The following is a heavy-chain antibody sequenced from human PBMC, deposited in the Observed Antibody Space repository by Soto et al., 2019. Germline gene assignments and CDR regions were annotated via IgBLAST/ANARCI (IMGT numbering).Heavy chain of an antibody. CDR3: AVGRDYDX. CDR1: GGSITTSFL. V-gene: IGHV4-4*01. CDR2: IDHDGHT. J-gene: IGHJ4*02. D-gene: IGHD1-26*01. Sequence: LLLPCDASGGSITTSFLWTWVRQFPGRGLEWIGEIDHDGHTNYNPSLSVRVTMSVDLSNSQFSLNVASVNAADTAVYFCAVGRDYDXWGQGTLVTVSX.